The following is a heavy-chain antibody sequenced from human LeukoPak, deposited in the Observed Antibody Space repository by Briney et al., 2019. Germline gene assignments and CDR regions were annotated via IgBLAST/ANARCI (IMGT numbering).Heavy chain of an antibody. CDR1: GYAFTGYY. CDR2: INPNSGAT. J-gene: IGHJ4*02. D-gene: IGHD3-16*01. V-gene: IGHV1-2*02. CDR3: ASLRLIDY. Sequence: GASVKVSCKASGYAFTGYYMHWVRQAPGQGLEWMGCINPNSGATNYAQKFQGRVTMTRDTSISTAYMELSGLRSDDTAVYYCASLRLIDYWGQGTMVTVSS.